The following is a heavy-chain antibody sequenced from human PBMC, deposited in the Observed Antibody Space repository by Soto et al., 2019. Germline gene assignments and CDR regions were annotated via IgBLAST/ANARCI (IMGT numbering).Heavy chain of an antibody. CDR1: GGSISSSSYY. CDR3: ARRYSGRYYVDY. J-gene: IGHJ4*02. Sequence: SETLSLTCTVSGGSISSSSYYWGWIRQPPGKGLEWIGSIYYSGSTYYNPSLKSRVTISVDTSKNQFSLKLSSVTAADTAVYYCARRYSGRYYVDYWGQGNLVTVS. D-gene: IGHD1-26*01. V-gene: IGHV4-39*01. CDR2: IYYSGST.